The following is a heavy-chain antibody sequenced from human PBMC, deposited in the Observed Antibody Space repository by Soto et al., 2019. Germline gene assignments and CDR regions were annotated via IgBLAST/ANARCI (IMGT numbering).Heavy chain of an antibody. J-gene: IGHJ3*02. CDR3: AKVITKQLVLAWLVFDI. CDR1: GFTFSNYA. D-gene: IGHD6-6*01. CDR2: ISGSGGTT. Sequence: EVPLLESGGGLVQPGGSLRLSCAVSGFTFSNYAMSWVRQAPGKGLQWVSGISGSGGTTYYADSVKGRFTISRDNSKNTLYLQMNSLRAEDTAVYYCAKVITKQLVLAWLVFDIWGQGTMVTVSS. V-gene: IGHV3-23*01.